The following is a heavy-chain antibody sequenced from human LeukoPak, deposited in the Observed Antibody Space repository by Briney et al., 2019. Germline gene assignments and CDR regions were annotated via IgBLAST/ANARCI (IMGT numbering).Heavy chain of an antibody. CDR3: AKVRLHDYVWGSYRPLDH. CDR2: ISGSGNSI. Sequence: GGSLTLSCTASGFTFSNYAMSWVRQAPGKGLEWVSGISGSGNSIYYADSVRGRFTISRDNSKNTLYLQMNSLRAEDTAVYYCAKVRLHDYVWGSYRPLDHWGQGTLVTVSS. D-gene: IGHD3-16*02. V-gene: IGHV3-23*01. J-gene: IGHJ4*02. CDR1: GFTFSNYA.